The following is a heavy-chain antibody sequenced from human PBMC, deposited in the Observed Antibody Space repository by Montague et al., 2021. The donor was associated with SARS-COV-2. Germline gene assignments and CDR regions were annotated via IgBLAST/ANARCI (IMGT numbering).Heavy chain of an antibody. D-gene: IGHD2-21*02. CDR1: GDSVSSNIAT. Sequence: CAISGDSVSSNIATWNWIRQSPSRGLEWLGRTYYRSKWYNDYAVSVKSRVIINPDTSNNRISLQLNSVTPEDTAVYYCARAYCGGDCYFYCYFDLWGRGTLVTVSS. V-gene: IGHV6-1*01. CDR2: TYYRSKWYN. J-gene: IGHJ2*01. CDR3: ARAYCGGDCYFYCYFDL.